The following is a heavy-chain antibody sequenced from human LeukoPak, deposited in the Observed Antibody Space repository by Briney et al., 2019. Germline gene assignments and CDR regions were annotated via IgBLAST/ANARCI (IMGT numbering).Heavy chain of an antibody. J-gene: IGHJ4*02. D-gene: IGHD6-13*01. CDR3: VAAAGPFDY. CDR1: GFTFSSYS. V-gene: IGHV3-21*01. Sequence: PGGSLRLSCAASGFTFSSYSMSWVRQAPGKGLEWVSSISSSSSYVYYADSVKGRFTISRDNAKNSLYLQMNSLRAEDTAVYYCVAAAGPFDYWGQRTLVTVSS. CDR2: ISSSSSYV.